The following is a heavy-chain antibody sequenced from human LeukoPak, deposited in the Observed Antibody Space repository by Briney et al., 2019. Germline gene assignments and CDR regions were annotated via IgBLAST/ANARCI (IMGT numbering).Heavy chain of an antibody. CDR2: ISAYNGNT. CDR1: GYTFTSYG. Sequence: ASVKVSCKASGYTFTSYGISWVRQAPGQGLEWMGWISAYNGNTNYAQKLQGRVTMTADTSTSTAYMELRSLRSDDTAVYYCARDRWYDILTGYYRGYYYYYMDVWGKGTTVTISS. V-gene: IGHV1-18*01. CDR3: ARDRWYDILTGYYRGYYYYYMDV. J-gene: IGHJ6*03. D-gene: IGHD3-9*01.